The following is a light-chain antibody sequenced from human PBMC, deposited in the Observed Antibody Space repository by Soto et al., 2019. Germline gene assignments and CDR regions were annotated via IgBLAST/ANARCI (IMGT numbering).Light chain of an antibody. V-gene: IGLV2-23*01. CDR2: EGS. J-gene: IGLJ2*01. CDR1: SSDVGSYNL. Sequence: QSALTQPASVSGSPGQSITISCTGTSSDVGSYNLVSWYQQHPGKAPKLMIYEGSKRPSGVSNRVSGSKSGNTASLAISGLQAEDDADYYCCSYAGSVVFGGGTKLTVL. CDR3: CSYAGSVV.